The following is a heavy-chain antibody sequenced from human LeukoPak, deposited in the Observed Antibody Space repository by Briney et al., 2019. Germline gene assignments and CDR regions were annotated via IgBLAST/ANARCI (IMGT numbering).Heavy chain of an antibody. Sequence: GGSLRLSCAASGFTFSSYGMHWVRQAPGKGLEWVAVISYDGSNKYYADSVKGRFTISRDNSKNTLYLQMNSLRAEDTAVYYCATSVVGYSSGWYDRGFDYWGQGTLVTVSS. CDR1: GFTFSSYG. D-gene: IGHD6-19*01. J-gene: IGHJ4*02. CDR3: ATSVVGYSSGWYDRGFDY. CDR2: ISYDGSNK. V-gene: IGHV3-30*03.